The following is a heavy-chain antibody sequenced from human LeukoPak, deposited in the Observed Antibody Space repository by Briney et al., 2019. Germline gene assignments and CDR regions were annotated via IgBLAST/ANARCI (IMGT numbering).Heavy chain of an antibody. V-gene: IGHV1-69*13. CDR2: IIPIFGTA. CDR1: GGTFSSYA. Sequence: SVNVSCKASGGTFSSYAISWVRQAPGQGLEWMGGIIPIFGTANFAQKFQGRVTITADESTSTAYMELSSLRSEDTAVYYCARGESSRWSSPVSTTHFYSTMDVWGQGTTVTVSS. CDR3: ARGESSRWSSPVSTTHFYSTMDV. J-gene: IGHJ6*02. D-gene: IGHD6-13*01.